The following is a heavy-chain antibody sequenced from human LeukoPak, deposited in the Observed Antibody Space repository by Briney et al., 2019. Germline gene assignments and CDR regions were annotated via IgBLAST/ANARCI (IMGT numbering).Heavy chain of an antibody. CDR2: LTKSGNT. CDR1: GVTISSYY. D-gene: IGHD3-9*01. V-gene: IGHV4-59*01. Sequence: SETLTLTCTASGVTISSYYWSWIRQPPGKGLEWIAYLTKSGNTNYSPSLKSRVTIFGDTSKNQFFLKLSSGTVADTAVYYCARARYVNSFYAFDIWGQGTLVTVSS. CDR3: ARARYVNSFYAFDI. J-gene: IGHJ3*02.